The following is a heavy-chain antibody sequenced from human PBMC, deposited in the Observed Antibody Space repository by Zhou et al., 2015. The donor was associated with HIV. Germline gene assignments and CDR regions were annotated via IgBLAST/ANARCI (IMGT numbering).Heavy chain of an antibody. V-gene: IGHV1-18*01. CDR3: ARIVPRITMVRGVHKGYYFDY. Sequence: QVQLVQSGAEVKKPGASVKVSCKASGYTFTNYGITWVRQAPGQGLEWMGGISTYNINAVYAQKFQGRITMSTDISTTTAYMELRSLRSDDTAVYYCARIVPRITMVRGVHKGYYFDYWGQGTLVTVSS. D-gene: IGHD3-10*01. CDR2: ISTYNINA. CDR1: GYTFTNYG. J-gene: IGHJ4*02.